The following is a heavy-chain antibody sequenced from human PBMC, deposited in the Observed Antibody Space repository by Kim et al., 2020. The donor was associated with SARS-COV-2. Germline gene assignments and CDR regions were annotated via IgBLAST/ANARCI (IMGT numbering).Heavy chain of an antibody. D-gene: IGHD1-26*01. CDR1: GFTFSHAW. V-gene: IGHV3-15*01. Sequence: GGSLRLSCAASGFTFSHAWMSWVRQAPGKGLEWVGGIKSKTDGETTDYAAPVKGRFTISRDDSKNTLYLQMDSLTAEDTAVYYCATQKWEPYLFSAFDIWGQGTMVTVSS. CDR3: ATQKWEPYLFSAFDI. CDR2: IKSKTDGETT. J-gene: IGHJ3*02.